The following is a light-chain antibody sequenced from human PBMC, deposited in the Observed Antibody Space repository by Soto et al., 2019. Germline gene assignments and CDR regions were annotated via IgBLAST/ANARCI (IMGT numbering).Light chain of an antibody. CDR3: SSYIPNNSTYV. V-gene: IGLV2-14*03. CDR1: SSDVGGYNY. CDR2: DVS. Sequence: QSVLTQPASVSGSPGQSITISCTGTSSDVGGYNYVSWYQHHPGKAPKRMIHDVSNRPSGVSNRFSGSKSGNTASLTISGLQAEDEADYYCSSYIPNNSTYVFGPGTKLTVL. J-gene: IGLJ1*01.